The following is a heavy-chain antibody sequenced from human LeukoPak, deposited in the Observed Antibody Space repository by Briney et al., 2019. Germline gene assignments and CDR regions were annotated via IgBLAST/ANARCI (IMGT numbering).Heavy chain of an antibody. CDR2: INSDGSST. V-gene: IGHV3-74*01. D-gene: IGHD2-21*01. CDR3: ARGRRDSSYFDY. Sequence: GGSLRLPCAASGFTFSSYWMHWVRQAPGKGLVWVSRINSDGSSTSYADSVKGRFTISRDNAKNALYLQMNSLRAEDTAVYYCARGRRDSSYFDYWGQGTLVTVSS. CDR1: GFTFSSYW. J-gene: IGHJ4*02.